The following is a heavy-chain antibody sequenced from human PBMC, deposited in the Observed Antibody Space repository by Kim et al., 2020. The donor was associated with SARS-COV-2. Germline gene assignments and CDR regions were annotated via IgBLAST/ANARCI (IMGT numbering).Heavy chain of an antibody. J-gene: IGHJ5*02. Sequence: GGSLRLSCVASGVTLRNYGMHWLRQAPGKGLEWVAVISTDGSHKEYGQSVKGRFTVSRDNSRNTLFLQMNSLRVEDTAVYYCAKDIGGSGFDPWGQGTLVTVSS. V-gene: IGHV3-30*18. CDR1: GVTLRNYG. D-gene: IGHD3-16*01. CDR3: AKDIGGSGFDP. CDR2: ISTDGSHK.